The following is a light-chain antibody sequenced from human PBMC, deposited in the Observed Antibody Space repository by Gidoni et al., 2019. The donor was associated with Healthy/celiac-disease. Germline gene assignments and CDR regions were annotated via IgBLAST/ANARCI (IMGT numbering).Light chain of an antibody. V-gene: IGKV4-1*01. Sequence: DIVMTQSPDSLAVSLGERATINCKSSQSVLYSSNNKNYLAWYKQNPGQPPKLLISWASTRESGVPVRFSGSGSGTDFTLTISSLRAEDVAVYYCQQYYNVPYTFGQXTRLEIK. CDR2: WAS. CDR1: QSVLYSSNNKNY. CDR3: QQYYNVPYT. J-gene: IGKJ2*01.